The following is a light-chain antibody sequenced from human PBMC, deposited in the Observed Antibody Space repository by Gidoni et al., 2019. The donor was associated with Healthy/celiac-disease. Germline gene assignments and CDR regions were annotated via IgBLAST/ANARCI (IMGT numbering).Light chain of an antibody. CDR2: AAS. V-gene: IGKV1-39*01. Sequence: DIQMTQSPFSLSASVGDRVTITCRASQSIRSYLNWYQQKPGKAPKLLIYAASSLQSGVPSRFSGSGSGTDFTLTISSLQPEDFATYYCQQSYSTPPWTFGQGTKVEIK. J-gene: IGKJ1*01. CDR3: QQSYSTPPWT. CDR1: QSIRSY.